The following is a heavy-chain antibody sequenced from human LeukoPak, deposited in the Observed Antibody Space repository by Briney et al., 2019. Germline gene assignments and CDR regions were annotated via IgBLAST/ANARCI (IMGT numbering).Heavy chain of an antibody. CDR1: GFTFSSYW. CDR2: IKQDGSEE. CDR3: GRVRPGDADY. J-gene: IGHJ4*02. D-gene: IGHD1-26*01. V-gene: IGHV3-7*01. Sequence: PGGSLRLSCAASGFTFSSYWMSWVRQAPGKGLEWVANIKQDGSEENFVDSVKGRFTISRDNAKKSLYLQMNSLRAEDTAVHYCGRVRPGDADYWGQGTLVTVSS.